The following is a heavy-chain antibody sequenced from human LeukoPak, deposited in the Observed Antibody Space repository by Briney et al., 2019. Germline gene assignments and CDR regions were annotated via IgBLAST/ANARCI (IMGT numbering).Heavy chain of an antibody. J-gene: IGHJ4*02. CDR3: AREAGSSSWGQVDY. CDR1: GGSINSYY. CDR2: IYDSGST. D-gene: IGHD6-13*01. V-gene: IGHV4-59*01. Sequence: SETLSLTCTVSGGSINSYYWSWIRQPPGKGLEWIGYIYDSGSTMYNPSLRGRVTMSVDTSKNQFSLKLSSVTAADTAMYYCAREAGSSSWGQVDYWGQETLVTVSS.